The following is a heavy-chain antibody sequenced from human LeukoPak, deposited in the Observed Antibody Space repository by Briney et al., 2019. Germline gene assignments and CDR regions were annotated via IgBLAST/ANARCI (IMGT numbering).Heavy chain of an antibody. CDR3: VKPNSFANWSPFDY. CDR2: ISRSGGST. J-gene: IGHJ4*02. D-gene: IGHD4/OR15-4a*01. V-gene: IGHV3-23*01. CDR1: GFTFSDYA. Sequence: GGSLRLSCVASGFTFSDYAMSWVRQAPGKGLEWVSGISRSGGSTNYADSVKGRFTISRDNSKNMVHLQVSSLRAEDTAVYYCVKPNSFANWSPFDYWGQGTLVTVSS.